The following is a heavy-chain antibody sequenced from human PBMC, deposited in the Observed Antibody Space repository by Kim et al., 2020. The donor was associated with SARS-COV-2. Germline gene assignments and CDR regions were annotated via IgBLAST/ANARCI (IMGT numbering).Heavy chain of an antibody. D-gene: IGHD6-13*01. CDR1: GYSFTTYW. V-gene: IGHV5-10-1*01. CDR2: IDPSDSYT. Sequence: GESLKISCQGSGYSFTTYWISWVRQMPGKGLEWMGRIDPSDSYTNYSPSFQGHVTISADKSIFTAYLQWSSLKASDTAIYYCARHPYGSSWRGRFDPWGQGTLVTVSS. J-gene: IGHJ5*02. CDR3: ARHPYGSSWRGRFDP.